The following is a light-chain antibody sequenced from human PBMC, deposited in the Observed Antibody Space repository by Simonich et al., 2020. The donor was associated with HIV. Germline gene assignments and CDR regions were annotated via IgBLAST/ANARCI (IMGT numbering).Light chain of an antibody. CDR1: QGISSW. J-gene: IGKJ4*01. CDR3: QQYNSYSVT. V-gene: IGKV1-5*03. CDR2: KAS. Sequence: DIQMTQSPSTLSASVGDRVTITCRASQGISSWLAWYQQKPGKAPKLLIYKASNLETGVPSRFSGSGSGTEFTLTISSLQPDDFATYYCQQYNSYSVTFGGGTKVEI.